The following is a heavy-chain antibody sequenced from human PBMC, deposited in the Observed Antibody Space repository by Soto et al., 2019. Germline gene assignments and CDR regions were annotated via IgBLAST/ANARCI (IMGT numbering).Heavy chain of an antibody. Sequence: EVQLLESGGGLVQPGGSLRLSCAASGFTFSSYAMSWVRQAPGKGLEWVSAISGSGGSTYYADYVKGRFTNSRDNSKNTLYLQMNSLGAEDTAVYYCAKDGAVVPTAPRVYYFDYWGQGTLVTVSS. J-gene: IGHJ4*02. CDR2: ISGSGGST. CDR3: AKDGAVVPTAPRVYYFDY. D-gene: IGHD2-2*01. V-gene: IGHV3-23*01. CDR1: GFTFSSYA.